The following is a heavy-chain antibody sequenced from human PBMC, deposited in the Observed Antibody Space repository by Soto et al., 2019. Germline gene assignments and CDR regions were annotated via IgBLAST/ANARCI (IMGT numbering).Heavy chain of an antibody. CDR1: GFSFGDYI. Sequence: AQLVESGGSLVKPGGSLRLSCAASGFSFGDYIMNWVRQAPGRGLEWVASISHSGSYIFYADSVKGRFTISRDNSRDSLYLQMNSLRVDDTAIYYCASPRDYWVTTSNCFIAFDIWGQGKRVTVSS. J-gene: IGHJ3*02. CDR3: ASPRDYWVTTSNCFIAFDI. V-gene: IGHV3-21*01. CDR2: ISHSGSYI. D-gene: IGHD4-17*01.